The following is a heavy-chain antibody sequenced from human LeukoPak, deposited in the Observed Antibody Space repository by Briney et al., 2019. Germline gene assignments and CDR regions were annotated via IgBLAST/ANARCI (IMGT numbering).Heavy chain of an antibody. D-gene: IGHD3-9*01. J-gene: IGHJ4*02. CDR1: GYSFSNYW. CDR2: INTDGTTT. Sequence: GGSLRLSCAGSGYSFSNYWMHWVRQAPGKGLVWVSRINTDGTTTDYADSVKGRFTISRDNARSTLYLQMNNLRIDDTAVYFCTKDLTGPLDYWGQGTLVTVSS. V-gene: IGHV3-74*01. CDR3: TKDLTGPLDY.